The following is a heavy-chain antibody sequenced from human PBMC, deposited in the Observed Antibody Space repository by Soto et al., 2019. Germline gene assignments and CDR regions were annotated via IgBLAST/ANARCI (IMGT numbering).Heavy chain of an antibody. Sequence: ASVKCSFNASGYTFTGYYMHWVRQAPGQVLDCIGWINPNSGGTNYAQKFQGRVTMTRDTSISTAYMELSRLRSDDTAVYYCASVIASHGTGFDPWGEGTRDTVSS. CDR2: INPNSGGT. CDR1: GYTFTGYY. D-gene: IGHD6-13*01. J-gene: IGHJ5*02. CDR3: ASVIASHGTGFDP. V-gene: IGHV1-2*02.